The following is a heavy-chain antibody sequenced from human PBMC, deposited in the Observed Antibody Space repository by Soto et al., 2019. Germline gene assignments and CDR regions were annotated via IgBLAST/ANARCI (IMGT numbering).Heavy chain of an antibody. CDR1: GGSISSYY. CDR3: ARGIGEQWLVHAFDI. CDR2: IYTSGST. V-gene: IGHV4-4*07. J-gene: IGHJ3*02. Sequence: SETLSLTCTVSGGSISSYYWSWIRQPAGKGPEWIGRIYTSGSTNYNPSLKSRVTMSVDTSKNQFSLKLSSVTAADTAVYYCARGIGEQWLVHAFDIWGQGTMVTVSS. D-gene: IGHD6-19*01.